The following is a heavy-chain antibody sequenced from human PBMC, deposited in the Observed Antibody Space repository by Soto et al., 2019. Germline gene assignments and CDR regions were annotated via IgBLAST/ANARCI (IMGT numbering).Heavy chain of an antibody. V-gene: IGHV4-31*03. CDR2: IYYSGST. Sequence: SETLSLTCTVSGGSISSGGYYWSWIRQHPGKGLEWIGYIYYSGSTYYNPSLKSRVTISVDTSKNQFSLKLSSVTAADTAVYYCARRVDDYDFANLDVWGKGTTVTVSS. D-gene: IGHD3-3*01. CDR3: ARRVDDYDFANLDV. CDR1: GGSISSGGYY. J-gene: IGHJ6*04.